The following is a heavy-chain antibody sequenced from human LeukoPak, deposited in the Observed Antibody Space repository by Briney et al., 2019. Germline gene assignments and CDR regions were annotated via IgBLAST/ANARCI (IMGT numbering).Heavy chain of an antibody. D-gene: IGHD5-18*01. J-gene: IGHJ4*02. CDR1: GGSISSGGYY. V-gene: IGHV4-31*03. CDR3: ARGAPRGYVYGYADY. CDR2: IYYSGST. Sequence: SETLSLTCTVSGGSISSGGYYWSWIRQHPGKGLEWIGYIYYSGSTYYNPSLKSRVTISVDTSKNQFSLKLSSVTAADTAVYYCARGAPRGYVYGYADYWGQGTLVTVSS.